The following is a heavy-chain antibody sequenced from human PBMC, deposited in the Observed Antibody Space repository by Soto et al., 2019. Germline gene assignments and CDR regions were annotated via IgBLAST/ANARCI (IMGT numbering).Heavy chain of an antibody. CDR3: ARTSQTYYYDSSGYSPGANWFDP. Sequence: PSETLSLTCTVSGGSISSSSYYWGWIRQPPGKGLEWIGSIHYSGSTYYNPSLKSRVTISVDTSKNQFSLKLSSVTVADTAVYYCARTSQTYYYDSSGYSPGANWFDPWGQGTLVTVSS. D-gene: IGHD3-22*01. V-gene: IGHV4-39*01. CDR2: IHYSGST. J-gene: IGHJ5*02. CDR1: GGSISSSSYY.